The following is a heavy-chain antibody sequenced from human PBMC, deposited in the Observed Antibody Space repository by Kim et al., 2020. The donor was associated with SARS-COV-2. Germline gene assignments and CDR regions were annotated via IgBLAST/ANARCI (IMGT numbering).Heavy chain of an antibody. CDR1: GFTFSSYW. CDR2: IKQDGSEK. J-gene: IGHJ4*02. D-gene: IGHD3-3*01. V-gene: IGHV3-7*03. Sequence: GGSLRLSCAASGFTFSSYWMSWVRQAPGKGLEWVANIKQDGSEKYYVDSVKGRFTISRDNAKNSLYLQMNSLRAEDTAVYYCARENNYDFWSGYLFDYWGQGTLVTVSS. CDR3: ARENNYDFWSGYLFDY.